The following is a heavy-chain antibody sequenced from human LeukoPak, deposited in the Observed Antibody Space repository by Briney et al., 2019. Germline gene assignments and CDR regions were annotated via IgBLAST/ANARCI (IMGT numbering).Heavy chain of an antibody. D-gene: IGHD1/OR15-1a*01. Sequence: PGVSLRLSCAASGFTFSSYAMSWVRQAPGKGLEWVSSIRGSGADKYYADSVKGRFSISRDNSQDTLSLQMNSLRAEDTAVYYCAKISWDGRGTFDWGRGTLVTVSS. CDR1: GFTFSSYA. J-gene: IGHJ4*02. CDR2: IRGSGADK. V-gene: IGHV3-23*01. CDR3: AKISWDGRGTFD.